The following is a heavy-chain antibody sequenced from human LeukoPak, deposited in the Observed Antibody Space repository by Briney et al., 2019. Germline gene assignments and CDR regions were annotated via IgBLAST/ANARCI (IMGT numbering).Heavy chain of an antibody. Sequence: GGSLRLSCAASGFTFSSYSMNWVRQAPGKGLEWVSSISSSSSYIYYADSVKGRFTISRDNAKNSLYLQMNSLRAEDTAVYYCARGENSGSYSVYWGQGTLVTVSS. V-gene: IGHV3-21*01. CDR3: ARGENSGSYSVY. J-gene: IGHJ4*02. D-gene: IGHD1-26*01. CDR2: ISSSSSYI. CDR1: GFTFSSYS.